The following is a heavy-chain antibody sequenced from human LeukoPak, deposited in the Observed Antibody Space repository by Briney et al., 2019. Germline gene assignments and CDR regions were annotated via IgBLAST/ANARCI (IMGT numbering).Heavy chain of an antibody. CDR2: LNPNTGNT. V-gene: IGHV1-8*03. CDR1: GYSFTNYD. D-gene: IGHD3-22*01. Sequence: ASVKVSCKASGYSFTNYDINWVRQATGQGLEWMGWLNPNTGNTGYAQKFQGRVTITRNTSISTAYLELSSLRSEDTAIYYCARMYYYDNSGDDNWFDPWGQGTLVTVSS. CDR3: ARMYYYDNSGDDNWFDP. J-gene: IGHJ5*02.